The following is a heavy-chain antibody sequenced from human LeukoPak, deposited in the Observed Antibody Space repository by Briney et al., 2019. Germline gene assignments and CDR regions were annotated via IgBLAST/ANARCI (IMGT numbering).Heavy chain of an antibody. CDR2: ISWNSGSI. V-gene: IGHV3-9*01. J-gene: IGHJ4*02. D-gene: IGHD2/OR15-2a*01. CDR1: GFTFDDYA. Sequence: SGGSLRLSCAASGFTFDDYAMHWVRQAPGKGLEWVSGISWNSGSIGYADSVKGRFTISRDNAKNSLYLQMNSLRAEDTALYYCAKDHPTNRYFDYWGQGTLVTVSS. CDR3: AKDHPTNRYFDY.